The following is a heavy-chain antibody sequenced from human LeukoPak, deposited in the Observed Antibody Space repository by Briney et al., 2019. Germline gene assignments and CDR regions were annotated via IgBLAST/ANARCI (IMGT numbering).Heavy chain of an antibody. D-gene: IGHD2-2*01. Sequence: SETLSLTCAVYGGSFSGYYWSWIRQPPGKGLEWIGEMNHSGSTNYNPSLKSRVTISVDTSKNQFSLKLSSVTAADTAVYYCARGSEHPYCSSTSCYGAYYFDYWGQGTLVTVSS. CDR2: MNHSGST. CDR1: GGSFSGYY. V-gene: IGHV4-34*01. CDR3: ARGSEHPYCSSTSCYGAYYFDY. J-gene: IGHJ4*02.